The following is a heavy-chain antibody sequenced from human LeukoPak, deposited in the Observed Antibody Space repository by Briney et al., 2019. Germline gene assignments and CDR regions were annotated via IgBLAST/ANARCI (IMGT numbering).Heavy chain of an antibody. D-gene: IGHD1-14*01. V-gene: IGHV3-33*08. CDR3: TRYNNDHFDY. Sequence: GGSLRLSCAASGFTFSSYGMHWVRQAPGKGLEWVAVIAYDGSRAFYADSVKGRFTISRDNSKNTMSVQMDDLRAEDTAVYYCTRYNNDHFDYWGQGTLVTVSS. CDR2: IAYDGSRA. J-gene: IGHJ4*02. CDR1: GFTFSSYG.